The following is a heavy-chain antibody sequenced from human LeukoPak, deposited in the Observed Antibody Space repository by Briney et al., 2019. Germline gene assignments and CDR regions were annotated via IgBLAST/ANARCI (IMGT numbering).Heavy chain of an antibody. Sequence: GASVKVSCKASGYTFTSYYIHWVRQAPGQGLEWMGRINPNSGGTNYAQKFQGRVTMTRDTSISTAYMELSRLRSDDTAVYYCARDSSSWYLDLDYWGQGTLVTVSS. D-gene: IGHD6-13*01. CDR2: INPNSGGT. CDR3: ARDSSSWYLDLDY. J-gene: IGHJ4*02. V-gene: IGHV1-2*06. CDR1: GYTFTSYY.